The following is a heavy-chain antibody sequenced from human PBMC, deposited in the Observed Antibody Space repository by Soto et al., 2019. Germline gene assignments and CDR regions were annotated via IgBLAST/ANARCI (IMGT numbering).Heavy chain of an antibody. CDR1: GDSVSTNSAT. Sequence: PSQTLSLTCAISGDSVSTNSATWDWIRQSPSRGLEWLGRTYYRSKWYNYAVSVKGRITINPDTSNNQLSLQLNSVTPDDTAVYYCARLIGNSWLDSWGQGTLVTVSS. CDR2: TYYRSKWY. V-gene: IGHV6-1*01. D-gene: IGHD2-8*01. J-gene: IGHJ5*01. CDR3: ARLIGNSWLDS.